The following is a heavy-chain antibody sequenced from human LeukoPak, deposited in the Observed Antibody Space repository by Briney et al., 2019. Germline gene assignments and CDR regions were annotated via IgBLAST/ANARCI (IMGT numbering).Heavy chain of an antibody. V-gene: IGHV3-21*01. Sequence: GGSLRLSCAASGFTFSSYSMNWVRQAPGKGLEWVSSISSSSSCIYYADSVKGRFTISRDNAKNSLYLQMNSLRAEDTAVYYCAGVVPAAIDAFDIWGQGTMVTVSS. J-gene: IGHJ3*02. CDR3: AGVVPAAIDAFDI. CDR1: GFTFSSYS. D-gene: IGHD2-2*01. CDR2: ISSSSSCI.